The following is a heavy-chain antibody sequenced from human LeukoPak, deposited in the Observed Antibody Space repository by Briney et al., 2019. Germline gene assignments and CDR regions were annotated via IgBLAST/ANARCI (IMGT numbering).Heavy chain of an antibody. CDR1: GGSIRSGDFY. CDR3: ARVGGTNFYYYGMDV. Sequence: KPSETLSLTCTVSGGSIRSGDFYWSWIRQPPGKGLEWIGYIYYSGSTNYKPSLKSRVTISKDTSKNQFSLKLNSVTAADTAVYYCARVGGTNFYYYGMDVWGQGTTVTVSS. D-gene: IGHD1-26*01. CDR2: IYYSGST. V-gene: IGHV4-30-4*01. J-gene: IGHJ6*02.